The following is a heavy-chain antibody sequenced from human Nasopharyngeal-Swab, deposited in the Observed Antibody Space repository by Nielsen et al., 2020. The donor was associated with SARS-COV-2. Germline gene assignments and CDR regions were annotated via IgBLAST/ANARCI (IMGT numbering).Heavy chain of an antibody. V-gene: IGHV3-11*04. J-gene: IGHJ1*01. CDR3: ARVPRGYYDSSGYYYEDEYFQH. CDR2: ISSSGSTI. D-gene: IGHD3-22*01. CDR1: GFTFSDYY. Sequence: GGSLRLSCAASGFTFSDYYMSWIRQAPGKGLEWVSYISSSGSTIYYADSVKGRFTISRDNAKNTLYLQMNSLRAEDTAVYYCARVPRGYYDSSGYYYEDEYFQHWGQGTLVTVSS.